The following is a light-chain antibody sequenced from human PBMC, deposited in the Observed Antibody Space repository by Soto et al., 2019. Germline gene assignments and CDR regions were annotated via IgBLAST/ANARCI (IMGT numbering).Light chain of an antibody. CDR3: SSSTSSATRV. CDR2: GVS. Sequence: QSALTQPASVSGSPGQSITISCTGTSSDVGAYNHVSWFQQHPGKVPKLVIYGVSNRPSGVSNRFSGAKSGNTASLTISGLQAEDEADYYCSSSTSSATRVFGGGTKLTVL. CDR1: SSDVGAYNH. V-gene: IGLV2-14*03. J-gene: IGLJ3*02.